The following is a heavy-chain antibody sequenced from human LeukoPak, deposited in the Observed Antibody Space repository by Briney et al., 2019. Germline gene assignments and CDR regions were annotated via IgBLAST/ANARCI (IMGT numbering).Heavy chain of an antibody. V-gene: IGHV4-39*01. D-gene: IGHD3-3*01. CDR1: GGSISSYY. CDR2: IYYSGST. CDR3: ASTQKTIFGVVIINPYYYYGMDV. J-gene: IGHJ6*02. Sequence: SETLSLTCTVSGGSISSYYWGWIRQPPGKGLEWIGSIYYSGSTYYNPSLKSRVTISVDTSKNQFSLKLSSVTAADTAVYYCASTQKTIFGVVIINPYYYYGMDVWGQGTTVTVSS.